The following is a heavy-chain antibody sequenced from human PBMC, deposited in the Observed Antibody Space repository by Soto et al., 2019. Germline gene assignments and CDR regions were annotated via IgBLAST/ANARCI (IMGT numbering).Heavy chain of an antibody. J-gene: IGHJ6*03. CDR3: ARAHSPSTVTMKVYYYYYMDV. Sequence: SGPTLVNPTQTLTLTCTFSGFSLSTSGMCVSWIRQPPGKALEWLALIVWDDEKYYSTSLKTRPTISKDTSKSQVVLTMTNMDPVDTATYYCARAHSPSTVTMKVYYYYYMDVWGKGTTVTVSS. CDR2: IVWDDEK. CDR1: GFSLSTSGMC. V-gene: IGHV2-70*12. D-gene: IGHD4-17*01.